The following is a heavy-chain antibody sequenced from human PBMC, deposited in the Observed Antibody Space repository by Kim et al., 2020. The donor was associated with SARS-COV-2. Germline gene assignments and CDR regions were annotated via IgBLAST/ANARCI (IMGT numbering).Heavy chain of an antibody. CDR3: ARVVPTYGANAIGAFDI. CDR2: ISAYNGNT. Sequence: ASVKVSCKASGYTFTSYGISWVRQAPGQGLEWMGWISAYNGNTNYAQKLQGRVTMTTDTSTSTAYMELRSLRSDDTAVYYCARVVPTYGANAIGAFDIWGQGTMVTVSS. D-gene: IGHD4-17*01. CDR1: GYTFTSYG. V-gene: IGHV1-18*04. J-gene: IGHJ3*02.